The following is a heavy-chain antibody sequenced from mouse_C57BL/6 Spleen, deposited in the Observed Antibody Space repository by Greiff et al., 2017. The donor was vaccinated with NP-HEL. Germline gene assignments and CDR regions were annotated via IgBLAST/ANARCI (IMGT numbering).Heavy chain of an antibody. J-gene: IGHJ4*01. CDR2: IHPNSGST. CDR1: GYTFTSYW. Sequence: VQLQQPGAELVKPGASVKLSCKASGYTFTSYWMHWVKQRPGQGLEWIGMIHPNSGSTNYNEKFKSKATLTVDKSSSTAYMQLSSLTSEDSAVYYCARRRDLLCDAMDYWGQGTSVTVSS. CDR3: ARRRDLLCDAMDY. V-gene: IGHV1-64*01. D-gene: IGHD2-1*01.